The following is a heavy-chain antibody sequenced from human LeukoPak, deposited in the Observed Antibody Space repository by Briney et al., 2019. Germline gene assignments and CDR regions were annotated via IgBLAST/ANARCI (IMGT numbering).Heavy chain of an antibody. CDR1: SGSISSGSYY. CDR2: IYTSGNT. Sequence: SETLSLTCTVSSGSISSGSYYWSWIRQPAGKGLEWIGRIYTSGNTNYNPSLKSRVTISVDTSKNQFSLKLSSVTAADTAVYYCARVLRGDIAVADDAFDIWGQGTMVTVSS. D-gene: IGHD6-19*01. V-gene: IGHV4-61*02. J-gene: IGHJ3*02. CDR3: ARVLRGDIAVADDAFDI.